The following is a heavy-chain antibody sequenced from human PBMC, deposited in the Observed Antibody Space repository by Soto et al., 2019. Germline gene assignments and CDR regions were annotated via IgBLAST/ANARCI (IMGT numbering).Heavy chain of an antibody. CDR3: ARERGLTVSTLLGN. D-gene: IGHD2-21*01. V-gene: IGHV1-18*01. J-gene: IGHJ1*01. CDR1: GYTFTSYG. CDR2: ISTFNGNT. Sequence: QVQLVQSGAEVKKPGASVKVSCKASGYTFTSYGINWVRQAPGQGLEWMGRISTFNGNTKFAPKFQRRVTMTTDTDTTTVYMELRSLRSNDSAVYYCARERGLTVSTLLGNWGQGTLVTVSS.